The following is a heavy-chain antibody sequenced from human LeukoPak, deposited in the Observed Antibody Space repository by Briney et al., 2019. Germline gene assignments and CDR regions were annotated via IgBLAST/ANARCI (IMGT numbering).Heavy chain of an antibody. CDR2: FDPEDGET. Sequence: GASVKVSCKVSGYTLTELSMHWVRQAPGKGLEWMGGFDPEDGETIYAQKFQGRVTITADESTSTAYMELSSLRSEDTAVYYCARHSGSYPLDYWGQGILVTVSS. CDR3: ARHSGSYPLDY. D-gene: IGHD1-26*01. V-gene: IGHV1-24*01. J-gene: IGHJ4*02. CDR1: GYTLTELS.